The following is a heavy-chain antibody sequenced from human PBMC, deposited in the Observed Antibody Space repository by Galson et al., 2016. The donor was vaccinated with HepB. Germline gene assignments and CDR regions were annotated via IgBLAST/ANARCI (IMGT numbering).Heavy chain of an antibody. V-gene: IGHV3-23*01. J-gene: IGHJ4*02. D-gene: IGHD3-10*01. CDR1: GFTFRNYA. CDR2: ISGRDDDT. Sequence: SLRLSCAASGFTFRNYAMSWVRQTPGRGLEWVSTISGRDDDTFYADSVKGRFTISRYNSKNTLYLQMTSLRVEETAVYYCAKDMAYFYGLGSGPYFDYWGQGTLVTVPS. CDR3: AKDMAYFYGLGSGPYFDY.